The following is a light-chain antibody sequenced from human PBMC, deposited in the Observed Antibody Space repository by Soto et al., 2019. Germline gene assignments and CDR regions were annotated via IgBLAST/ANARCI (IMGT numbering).Light chain of an antibody. Sequence: QSVLTQPASVSGSPGQSITISCTGTSSDVGGYNYVSWYQHHPGKAPKLMIFDVSNRPSGVSNRFSGSKSGNTASLTISGLQPEDGADYYCSSYTTSNTRQIVFVTGTKVTVL. V-gene: IGLV2-14*03. J-gene: IGLJ1*01. CDR1: SSDVGGYNY. CDR3: SSYTTSNTRQIV. CDR2: DVS.